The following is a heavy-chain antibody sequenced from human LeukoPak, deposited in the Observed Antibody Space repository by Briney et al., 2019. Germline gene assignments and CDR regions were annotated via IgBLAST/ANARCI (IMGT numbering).Heavy chain of an antibody. Sequence: TGGSLRLSCAASGFTFSSYWMNWVRQAPGKGLEWVSALYIGGNTYYADSVRGRFTISRDNSKNTLYLQMNSLRAEDTAIYYCMTAAGYNFGQYWGQGTLVTVSS. J-gene: IGHJ4*02. CDR1: GFTFSSYW. V-gene: IGHV3-23*05. D-gene: IGHD5-18*01. CDR2: LYIGGNT. CDR3: MTAAGYNFGQY.